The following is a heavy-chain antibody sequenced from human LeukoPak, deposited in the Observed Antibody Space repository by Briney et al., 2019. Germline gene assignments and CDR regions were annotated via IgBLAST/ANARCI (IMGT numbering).Heavy chain of an antibody. J-gene: IGHJ4*02. CDR2: ISSSSSYI. D-gene: IGHD1-26*01. CDR3: AKLADSGSYAY. V-gene: IGHV3-21*04. Sequence: PGGSLRLSCAASGLTFRSYSMNWVRQAPGKGLEWVSSISSSSSYIYYADSVKGRFTISRDNAKNSLYLQMNSLRAEDTAVYYCAKLADSGSYAYWGQGTLVTVSS. CDR1: GLTFRSYS.